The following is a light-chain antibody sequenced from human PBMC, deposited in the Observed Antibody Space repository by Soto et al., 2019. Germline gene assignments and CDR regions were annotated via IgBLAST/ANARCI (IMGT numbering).Light chain of an antibody. V-gene: IGLV2-8*01. Sequence: QSVLTQPPSASGSPGQSVTISCTGTSSDVGRYNYVSWYQQYPGKAPKLMIYEVSKRPSGVPDRFSGSKSGNTASLTVSGLQAEDEADYYCSSYAGTNNVVFGGGTKLTVL. J-gene: IGLJ3*02. CDR2: EVS. CDR3: SSYAGTNNVV. CDR1: SSDVGRYNY.